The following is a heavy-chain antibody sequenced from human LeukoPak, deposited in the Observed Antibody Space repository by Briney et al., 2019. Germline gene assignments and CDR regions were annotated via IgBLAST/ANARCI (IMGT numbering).Heavy chain of an antibody. J-gene: IGHJ5*02. CDR1: GFTFNTYA. Sequence: PGGSLRLSCAASGFTFNTYAMGWVRQAPGKGLEWVSGISDSGGATHYADSVKGRFTISRDNSRFTLYLQMNSLRVDDTAVYYCAKGRAVTMLTVDPNDWFDPWGQGTLVTVSS. CDR3: AKGRAVTMLTVDPNDWFDP. D-gene: IGHD5-24*01. V-gene: IGHV3-23*01. CDR2: ISDSGGAT.